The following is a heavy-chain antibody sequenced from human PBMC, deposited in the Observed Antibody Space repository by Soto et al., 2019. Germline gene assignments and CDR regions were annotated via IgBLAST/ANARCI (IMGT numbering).Heavy chain of an antibody. CDR3: TRDHCSSTSCYLRFDY. Sequence: GGSLRLSCTASGFTFGDYAMSWFRQAPGKGLEWVGFIRSKAYGGTTEYAASVKGRFTISRDDSKSIAYLQMNSLKTEDTAVYYCTRDHCSSTSCYLRFDYWGQGTLVTV. CDR2: IRSKAYGGTT. V-gene: IGHV3-49*03. CDR1: GFTFGDYA. D-gene: IGHD2-2*01. J-gene: IGHJ4*02.